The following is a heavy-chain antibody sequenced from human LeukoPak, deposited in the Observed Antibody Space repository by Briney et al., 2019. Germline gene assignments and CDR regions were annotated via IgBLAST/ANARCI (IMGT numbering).Heavy chain of an antibody. J-gene: IGHJ4*02. CDR2: IRYDGSNK. CDR1: GFTFSSYG. D-gene: IGHD3-10*01. V-gene: IGHV3-30*02. CDR3: AKDHNPYYYGSGSYFDY. Sequence: GGSLRLSCAASGFTFSSYGMHWVRQAPGKWLEWVAFIRYDGSNKYYADSVKGRFTISRDNSKNTLYLQMNSLRAEDTAVYYCAKDHNPYYYGSGSYFDYWGQGTLVTVSS.